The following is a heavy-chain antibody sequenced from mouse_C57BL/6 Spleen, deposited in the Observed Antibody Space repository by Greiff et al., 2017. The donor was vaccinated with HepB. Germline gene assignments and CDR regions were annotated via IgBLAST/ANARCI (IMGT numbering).Heavy chain of an antibody. J-gene: IGHJ3*01. CDR3: ASGYYGIQFAY. V-gene: IGHV1-85*01. Sequence: VKLMESGPELVKPGASVKLSCKASGYTFTSYDINWVKQRPGQGLEWIGWIYPRDGSTKYNEKFKGKATLTVDTSSSTAYMELHSLTSEDSAVYFCASGYYGIQFAYWGQGTLVTVSA. CDR2: IYPRDGST. CDR1: GYTFTSYD. D-gene: IGHD1-1*01.